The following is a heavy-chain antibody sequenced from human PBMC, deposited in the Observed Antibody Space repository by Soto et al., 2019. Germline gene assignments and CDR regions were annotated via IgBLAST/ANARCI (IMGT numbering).Heavy chain of an antibody. CDR1: GFTVSSNY. CDR2: IYSGGST. D-gene: IGHD2-15*01. Sequence: EVQLVESGGGLVQPGGSLRLSCAASGFTVSSNYMSWVRQAPGKGLEWVSVIYSGGSTYYADSVKGRFTISRHNSKNTLYLQMNSLRADDTAVYYCARVWRGYSRYYYYYMDVWGKGTTVTVSS. V-gene: IGHV3-53*04. J-gene: IGHJ6*03. CDR3: ARVWRGYSRYYYYYMDV.